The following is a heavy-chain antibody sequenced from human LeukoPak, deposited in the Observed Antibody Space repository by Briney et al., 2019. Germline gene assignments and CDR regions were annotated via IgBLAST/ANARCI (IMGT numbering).Heavy chain of an antibody. Sequence: GGSLRLSCAASGLTFSTYWMTWVRQSPGKGLEWVANIKPDGGEKYFVDSVKGRFSISRDNAKNALYLEMNSLRAEDTAEYFCARERMYSGSGSTYPYYDYWGQGTLVTVSS. V-gene: IGHV3-7*01. J-gene: IGHJ4*02. CDR1: GLTFSTYW. CDR3: ARERMYSGSGSTYPYYDY. CDR2: IKPDGGEK. D-gene: IGHD3-10*01.